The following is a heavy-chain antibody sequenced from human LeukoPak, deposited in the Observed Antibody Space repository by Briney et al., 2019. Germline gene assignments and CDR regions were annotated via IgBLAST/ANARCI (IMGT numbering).Heavy chain of an antibody. CDR2: IYSGGST. CDR3: ARGAPSTYFDY. Sequence: GGSLRLSCAASGFTVSSNYMSWVRQAPGKGLEWVSVIYSGGSTYYADYVKGRFTISRDNSKNTLYLQMNSVRAEDTAVYYCARGAPSTYFDYWGQGTLVTVSS. CDR1: GFTVSSNY. J-gene: IGHJ4*02. V-gene: IGHV3-53*01.